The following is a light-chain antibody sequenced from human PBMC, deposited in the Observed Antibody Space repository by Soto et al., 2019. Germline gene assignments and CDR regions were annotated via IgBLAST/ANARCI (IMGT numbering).Light chain of an antibody. J-gene: IGKJ1*01. CDR1: QSISTW. CDR3: QQYSSSFST. V-gene: IGKV1-5*03. CDR2: KAS. Sequence: DTQMTQSPSTLSASVGDRVTITCRASQSISTWLAWYQQRPGRAHKLLIYKASILQSGVPSRFSGSGSGTEFTLTISSLHPDDFATYYCQQYSSSFSTFGQGTKVEIK.